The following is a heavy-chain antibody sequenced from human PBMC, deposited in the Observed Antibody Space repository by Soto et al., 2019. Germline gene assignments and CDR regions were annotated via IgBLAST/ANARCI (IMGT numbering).Heavy chain of an antibody. Sequence: KVSCKASGGTFSSYAISWVRQAPGQGLEWMGGIIPIFGTANYAQKFQGRVTITADESTSTAYMELSSLRSEDTAVYYCARGSEEWLVIYFDYWGQGNLVTFSS. J-gene: IGHJ4*02. CDR2: IIPIFGTA. CDR3: ARGSEEWLVIYFDY. CDR1: GGTFSSYA. V-gene: IGHV1-69*01. D-gene: IGHD6-19*01.